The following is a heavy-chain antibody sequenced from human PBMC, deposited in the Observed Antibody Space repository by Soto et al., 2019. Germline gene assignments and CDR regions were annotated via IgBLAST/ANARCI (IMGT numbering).Heavy chain of an antibody. J-gene: IGHJ5*02. CDR2: ISGSGGST. CDR1: GFTFSSYA. D-gene: IGHD2-15*01. CDR3: AKGLGYCSGGSCYPHWFDP. V-gene: IGHV3-23*01. Sequence: GGSLRLSCAASGFTFSSYAMSWVRQAPGKGLEWVSAISGSGGSTYYADSVKGRFTISRDNSKNTLYLQMNSLRAEDTAVYYCAKGLGYCSGGSCYPHWFDPWGQGTLVTVSS.